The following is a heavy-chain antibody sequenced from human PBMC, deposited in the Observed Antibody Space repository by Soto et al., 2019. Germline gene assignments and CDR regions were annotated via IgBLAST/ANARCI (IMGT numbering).Heavy chain of an antibody. CDR1: GYTFTSYG. J-gene: IGHJ5*02. CDR2: ISAYNGNT. V-gene: IGHV1-18*01. CDR3: ARDRGSGDYGDYHWFDP. D-gene: IGHD4-17*01. Sequence: QVQLVQSGAEVKKPGASVKVSCKASGYTFTSYGIIWVRQAPGQGLEWMGWISAYNGNTNYAQKLQGRVTMTTDTSTSTAYMELRSLRSDDTAVYYCARDRGSGDYGDYHWFDPWGQGTLVTVSS.